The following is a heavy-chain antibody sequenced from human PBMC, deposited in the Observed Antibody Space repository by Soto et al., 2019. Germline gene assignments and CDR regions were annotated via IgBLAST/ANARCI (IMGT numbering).Heavy chain of an antibody. D-gene: IGHD2-21*01. CDR1: GGSFRGYY. V-gene: IGHV4-34*01. J-gene: IGHJ4*02. CDR2: INHSGGT. CDR3: ARLWSSNEGSS. Sequence: QVRLQQWGAGLLKPSETLALTCAVHGGSFRGYYWSWIRQLPGKGLEWIGEINHSGGTNYNPSLKSRVSISVDASKHQFSLQLSSVTAADTAVYYCARLWSSNEGSSWGQGTLVAVSS.